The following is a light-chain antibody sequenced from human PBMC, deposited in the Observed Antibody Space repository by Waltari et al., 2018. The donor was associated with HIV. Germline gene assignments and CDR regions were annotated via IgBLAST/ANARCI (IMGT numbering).Light chain of an antibody. CDR2: GNS. Sequence: QSVLTQPPSVSGAPGQRVTISCTGSSSNIGAGSHVHWYQQLPGTAPNLLIYGNSNRPSGVPDRFSGSKSGTSASLAITGLQAEDEADYNCQSHDSSLSGYVFGTGTKVTVL. V-gene: IGLV1-40*01. CDR3: QSHDSSLSGYV. CDR1: SSNIGAGSH. J-gene: IGLJ1*01.